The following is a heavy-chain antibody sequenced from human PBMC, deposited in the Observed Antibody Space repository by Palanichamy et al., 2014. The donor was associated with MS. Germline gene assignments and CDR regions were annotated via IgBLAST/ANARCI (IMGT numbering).Heavy chain of an antibody. V-gene: IGHV3-53*04. J-gene: IGHJ4*02. CDR1: GFSVGVKY. Sequence: EVQLVESGGGLVQPGGSLRLSCAASGFSVGVKYMSWVRQTPGRGLEWVSLFYGEDKTHYADSVKGRFTISRHITNNTLDLQMNNLRSEDTAVYYCVRDLPGAYWGQGTLVIVSS. CDR3: VRDLPGAY. CDR2: FYGEDKT.